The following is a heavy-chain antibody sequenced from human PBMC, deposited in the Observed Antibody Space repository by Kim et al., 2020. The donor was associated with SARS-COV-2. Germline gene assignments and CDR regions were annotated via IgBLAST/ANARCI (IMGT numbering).Heavy chain of an antibody. Sequence: ASVKVSCKASGYTFTSYYMHWVRQAPGQGLEWMGLINPSGGSTSYAQKFQGRVTMTRDTSTSTVYMELSSLRSEDTAVYYCARDESYDGGTNWFDPWGQGTLVTVSS. CDR1: GYTFTSYY. CDR2: INPSGGST. J-gene: IGHJ5*02. V-gene: IGHV1-46*01. D-gene: IGHD3-16*01. CDR3: ARDESYDGGTNWFDP.